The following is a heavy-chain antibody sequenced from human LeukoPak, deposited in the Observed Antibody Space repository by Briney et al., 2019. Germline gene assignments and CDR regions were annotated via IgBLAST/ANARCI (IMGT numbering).Heavy chain of an antibody. CDR1: GYTFTGYY. V-gene: IGHV1-2*02. CDR2: INPNSGGT. D-gene: IGHD3-22*01. J-gene: IGHJ4*02. Sequence: ASVKVSCKASGYTFTGYYMHWVRQAPGQGLEWMGWINPNSGGTNYAQKFQGRVTMTRDTSISTAYMELRRLRSDDTAVYYCAKGGYYYDSSGYYSYWGQGTLVTVSS. CDR3: AKGGYYYDSSGYYSY.